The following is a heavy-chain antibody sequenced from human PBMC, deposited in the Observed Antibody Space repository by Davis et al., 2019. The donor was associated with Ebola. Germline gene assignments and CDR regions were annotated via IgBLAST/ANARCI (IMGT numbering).Heavy chain of an antibody. CDR1: GYTFTSYD. J-gene: IGHJ5*02. Sequence: AASVKVSCKASGYTFTSYDINWVRQATGQGLEWMGWMNPNSGNTGYAQKFQGRVTVTRDTSTSTVYMELRSLRSEDTAVYYCARDACITTTCQGGANWFDPWGQGTLVIVSS. D-gene: IGHD2-2*01. CDR3: ARDACITTTCQGGANWFDP. CDR2: MNPNSGNT. V-gene: IGHV1-8*01.